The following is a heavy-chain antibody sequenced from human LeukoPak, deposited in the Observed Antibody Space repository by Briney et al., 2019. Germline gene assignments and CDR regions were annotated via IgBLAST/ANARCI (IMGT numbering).Heavy chain of an antibody. V-gene: IGHV4-59*01. CDR3: ARDRGYSYGYDAFDI. Sequence: SETLSLTCTVAGGSISSYYWSWIRQPPGKGLEWIGYIYYSGSTNYNPSLKSRVTISVDTSKNQFSLKLSSVTASDTAVYYCARDRGYSYGYDAFDIWGQGTMVTVSS. CDR2: IYYSGST. J-gene: IGHJ3*02. D-gene: IGHD5-18*01. CDR1: GGSISSYY.